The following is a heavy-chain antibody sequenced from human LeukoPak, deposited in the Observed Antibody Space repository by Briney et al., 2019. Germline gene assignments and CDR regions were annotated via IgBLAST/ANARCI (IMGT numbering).Heavy chain of an antibody. V-gene: IGHV3-30*18. CDR1: GFTFSSYG. CDR3: AKDANYYGSGSYS. CDR2: ISYDGSNK. Sequence: GGSLRLSCAASGFTFSSYGVHWVRQAPGKGLEWVAVISYDGSNKYYADSVKGRFTISRDNSKNTLYLQMNSLRAEDTAVYYCAKDANYYGSGSYSWGQGTLVTVSS. D-gene: IGHD3-10*01. J-gene: IGHJ4*02.